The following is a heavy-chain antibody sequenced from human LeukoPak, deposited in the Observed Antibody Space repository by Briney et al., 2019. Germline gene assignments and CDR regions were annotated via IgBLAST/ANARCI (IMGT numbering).Heavy chain of an antibody. CDR1: GGSISSTNW. CDR3: TRRRANLNWFDP. Sequence: SETLSLTCAVSGGSISSTNWWSWVRQPPGKGLEWIGEIYHSGSTHYNPSLDPSLKSRVTTSVDTSKNQFSLKLSSVTAADTAVYYCTRRRANLNWFDPWGQGTLVTVSS. V-gene: IGHV4-4*02. J-gene: IGHJ5*02. CDR2: IYHSGST.